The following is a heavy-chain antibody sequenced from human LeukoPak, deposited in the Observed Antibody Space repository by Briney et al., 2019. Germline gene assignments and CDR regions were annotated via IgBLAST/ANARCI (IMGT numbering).Heavy chain of an antibody. J-gene: IGHJ6*02. CDR1: GGTFSSYA. CDR3: ARAAYSSPYYYYGMDV. V-gene: IGHV1-69*05. D-gene: IGHD6-13*01. Sequence: GASVKVSCKASGGTFSSYAISWVRQAPGQGLEWMGGIIPIFGTANYAQKFQGRVTITTDESTSTAYMELSSLRSEDTAVYCCARAAYSSPYYYYGMDVWGQGTTVTVSS. CDR2: IIPIFGTA.